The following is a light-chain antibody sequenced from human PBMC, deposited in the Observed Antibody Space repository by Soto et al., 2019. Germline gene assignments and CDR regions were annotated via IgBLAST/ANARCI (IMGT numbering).Light chain of an antibody. CDR3: QQNYNTPLT. CDR1: QTIGTY. Sequence: IEVTQSPSSLAASLGDRVTITCRASQTIGTYVNWYRQKSGAAPELLIYDASTLQSGVPSRFRGGASGTDFTLTISRLQLDDFATYYCQQNYNTPLTFGQGTKVEIK. V-gene: IGKV1-39*01. CDR2: DAS. J-gene: IGKJ1*01.